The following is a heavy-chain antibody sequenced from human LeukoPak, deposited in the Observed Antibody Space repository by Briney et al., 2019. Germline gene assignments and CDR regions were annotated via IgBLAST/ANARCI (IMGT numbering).Heavy chain of an antibody. J-gene: IGHJ3*02. D-gene: IGHD6-13*01. V-gene: IGHV3-48*01. CDR2: ISSSSSTI. Sequence: GGSLRLSCAASGFTFSSYSMNWVRQVPGKGLERVSYISSSSSTIYYADSVKGRFAISRDNAKNSLYLQMNSLRAEDTAVYYCARAYSSSWPMGLSAFDIWGQGTMVTVSS. CDR1: GFTFSSYS. CDR3: ARAYSSSWPMGLSAFDI.